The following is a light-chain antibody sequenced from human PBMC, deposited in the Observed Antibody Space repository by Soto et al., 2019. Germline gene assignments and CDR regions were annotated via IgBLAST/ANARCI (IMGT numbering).Light chain of an antibody. CDR1: QSVSSN. Sequence: EVVMTPSPATLSVSPXXXXXXXXRASQSVSSNLAWYKQKPGXXPXXLIYGASTRAAGIPARFSGSGSGTDFTLTITSLQSEDFGVYYCHQHNNWWTFGQGTKVDIK. J-gene: IGKJ1*01. CDR2: GAS. CDR3: HQHNNWWT. V-gene: IGKV3-15*01.